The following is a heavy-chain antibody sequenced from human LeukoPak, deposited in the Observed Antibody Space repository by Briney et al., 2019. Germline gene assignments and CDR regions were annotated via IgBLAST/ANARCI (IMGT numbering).Heavy chain of an antibody. Sequence: SETLSLTCTVSGGSISSSSYYWGWIRQPPGKGLEWIGSIYYSGSTYYNPSLKSRVTISVDTSKNQFSLKLSSVTAADTAVYYCARYGLAVIAAAGTDYWGQGTLVTVSS. V-gene: IGHV4-39*07. D-gene: IGHD6-13*01. CDR1: GGSISSSSYY. J-gene: IGHJ4*02. CDR3: ARYGLAVIAAAGTDY. CDR2: IYYSGST.